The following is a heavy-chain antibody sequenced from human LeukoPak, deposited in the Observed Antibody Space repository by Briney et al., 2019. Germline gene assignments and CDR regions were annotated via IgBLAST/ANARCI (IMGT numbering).Heavy chain of an antibody. V-gene: IGHV1-2*02. CDR1: GYTFTGYY. J-gene: IGHJ4*02. Sequence: ASVKVSCKASGYTFTGYYMHWVRQAPGHGLEWMGWIHPNSGGTNYAKRFQGRVTMTRATSISTAYMELSRLRSTDTAVYYRARDSVLLAGAGHIVTIDYWGQGALVTVPS. D-gene: IGHD6-19*01. CDR3: ARDSVLLAGAGHIVTIDY. CDR2: IHPNSGGT.